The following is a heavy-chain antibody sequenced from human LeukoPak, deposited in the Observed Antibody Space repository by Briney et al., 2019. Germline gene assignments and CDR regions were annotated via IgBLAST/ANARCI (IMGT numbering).Heavy chain of an antibody. Sequence: RKSGPTLVNPTQTLTLTCTFSGFSLSTSGGGVGWIRQPPGKALEWLAVIYWDDDERYSPSLKSRLTITKDTSKNQVVLTMTNMDPVDTATYYCAHSCGGGNSAYFDYWGQGTLVTVSS. CDR3: AHSCGGGNSAYFDY. V-gene: IGHV2-5*02. CDR1: GFSLSTSGGG. D-gene: IGHD4-23*01. CDR2: IYWDDDE. J-gene: IGHJ4*02.